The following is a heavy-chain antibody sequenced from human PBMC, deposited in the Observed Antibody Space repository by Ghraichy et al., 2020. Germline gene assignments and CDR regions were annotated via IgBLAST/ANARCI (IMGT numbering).Heavy chain of an antibody. D-gene: IGHD5-18*01. V-gene: IGHV4-34*01. J-gene: IGHJ4*02. CDR3: ARGSRYSYGLSGY. CDR1: GGSFSGYY. Sequence: SETLSLTCAVYGGSFSGYYWSWIRQPPGKGLEWIGEINHSGSTNYNPSLKSRVTISVDTSKNQFSLKLSSVTAADTAVYYCARGSRYSYGLSGYWGQGTLVTVSS. CDR2: INHSGST.